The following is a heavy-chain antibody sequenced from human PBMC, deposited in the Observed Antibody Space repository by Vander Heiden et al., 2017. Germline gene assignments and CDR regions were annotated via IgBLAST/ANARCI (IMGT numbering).Heavy chain of an antibody. D-gene: IGHD3-16*01. CDR3: AKHQGPGGRGWYFDL. Sequence: SGFTVSSNYMSWVRQAPGKGLEWVSVIYSGGSTYYADAGKGRFTISRDNSKNTLYIQMNRLRAEETAVYYCAKHQGPGGRGWYFDLWGRGTLVTVYS. J-gene: IGHJ2*01. CDR1: GFTVSSNY. CDR2: IYSGGST. V-gene: IGHV3-53*01.